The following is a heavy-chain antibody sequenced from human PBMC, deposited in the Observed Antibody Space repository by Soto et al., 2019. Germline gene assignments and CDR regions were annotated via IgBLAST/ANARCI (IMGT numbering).Heavy chain of an antibody. Sequence: SRISKAKGKGLEWVANIKQDGSEKYYVDSVKGRFTISRDNAKNSLYLQMNSLRADDTAVYYCVWCGCRGTKCDLRSSWCDSWCHGILVTASS. D-gene: IGHD2-2*01. CDR2: IKQDGSEK. CDR3: VWCGCRGTKCDLRSSWCDS. J-gene: IGHJ5*01. V-gene: IGHV3-7*01.